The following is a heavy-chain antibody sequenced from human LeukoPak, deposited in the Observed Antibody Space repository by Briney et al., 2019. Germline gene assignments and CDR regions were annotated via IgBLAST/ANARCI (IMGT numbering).Heavy chain of an antibody. CDR3: ARDRNTDFWSGYYTNYFDY. D-gene: IGHD3-3*01. CDR2: IRYDGSNK. Sequence: PGGSLRLSCAASGFTFSSYGMHWVRQAPGKGLEWVAFIRYDGSNKYYADSVKGRFTISRDNSKNTLYLHVNSLRPEDTAVYYCARDRNTDFWSGYYTNYFDYWGQGTLVTVSS. V-gene: IGHV3-30*02. J-gene: IGHJ4*02. CDR1: GFTFSSYG.